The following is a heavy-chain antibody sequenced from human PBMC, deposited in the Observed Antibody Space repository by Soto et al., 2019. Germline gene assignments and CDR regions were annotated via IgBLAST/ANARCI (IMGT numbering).Heavy chain of an antibody. CDR3: ARDSAVAGTRGGTVFDY. Sequence: SETLSLTCTVSGGSVSSGSYYWSWIRQPPGKGLEWIGYIYYSGSTNYNPSLKSRVTISVDTSKNQFSLKLSSVTAADTAVYYCARDSAVAGTRGGTVFDYWGQGTLVPVSS. J-gene: IGHJ4*02. CDR2: IYYSGST. CDR1: GGSVSSGSYY. D-gene: IGHD6-19*01. V-gene: IGHV4-61*01.